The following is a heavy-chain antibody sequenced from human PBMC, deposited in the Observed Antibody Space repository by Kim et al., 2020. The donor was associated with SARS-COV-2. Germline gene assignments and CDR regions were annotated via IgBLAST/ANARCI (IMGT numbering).Heavy chain of an antibody. CDR1: GFTFSSYS. D-gene: IGHD2-21*01. CDR3: ARGGVGEVVIAIRPTWYFDL. V-gene: IGHV3-21*01. J-gene: IGHJ2*01. CDR2: ISSSSSYI. Sequence: GGSLRLSCAASGFTFSSYSMNWVRQAPGKGLEWVSSISSSSSYIYYADSVKGRFTISRDNAKNSLYLQMNSLRAEDTAVYYCARGGVGEVVIAIRPTWYFDLWGRGTLVTVSS.